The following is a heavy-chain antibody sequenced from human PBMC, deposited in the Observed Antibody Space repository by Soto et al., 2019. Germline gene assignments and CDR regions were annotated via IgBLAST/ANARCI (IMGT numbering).Heavy chain of an antibody. CDR1: GGSFSGYY. V-gene: IGHV4-34*01. CDR2: INHSGST. J-gene: IGHJ4*02. D-gene: IGHD2-2*01. CDR3: ARTALVPAAGLDY. Sequence: SETLSLTCAVYGGSFSGYYWSWIRQPPGKGLEWIGEINHSGSTNYNPSLKSRVTISVDTSKNQFSLKLSSVTAADTAVYYCARTALVPAAGLDYWGQGTLVTVSS.